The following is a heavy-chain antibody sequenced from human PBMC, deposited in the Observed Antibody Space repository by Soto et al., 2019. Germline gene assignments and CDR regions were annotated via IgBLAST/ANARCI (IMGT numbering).Heavy chain of an antibody. CDR2: ISGSGGGT. J-gene: IGHJ4*02. CDR3: AKDGDHYYDSSGYFDY. Sequence: PGGSLRLSXAASGFTFSSYAMSWVRQAPGKGLEWVSAISGSGGGTYYADSVKGRFTISRDNSKNTLYLQMNSLRAEDTAVYYCAKDGDHYYDSSGYFDYWGQGTLVTVSS. V-gene: IGHV3-23*01. CDR1: GFTFSSYA. D-gene: IGHD3-22*01.